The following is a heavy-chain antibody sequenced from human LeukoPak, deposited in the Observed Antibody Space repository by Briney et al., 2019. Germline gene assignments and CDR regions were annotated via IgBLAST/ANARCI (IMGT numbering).Heavy chain of an antibody. CDR3: ARQGPGYCGSTSCYGVAY. Sequence: ASVKVSCKASGYTFNSYAMNWVRQAPGQGLEWMGWINTDTANPTYAQGFTGQFVFSFDTSVSTAYLQISSLKAEDTAVYYCARQGPGYCGSTSCYGVAYWGQGTLVTVSS. J-gene: IGHJ4*02. CDR2: INTDTANP. CDR1: GYTFNSYA. D-gene: IGHD2-2*01. V-gene: IGHV7-4-1*02.